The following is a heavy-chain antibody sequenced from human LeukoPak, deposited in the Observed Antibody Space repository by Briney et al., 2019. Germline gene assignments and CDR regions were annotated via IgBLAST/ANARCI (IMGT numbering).Heavy chain of an antibody. CDR2: ISAYNGNT. D-gene: IGHD6-13*01. J-gene: IGHJ4*02. CDR3: ARGRYSSSWYHPSPFDY. Sequence: ASVKVSCKASGYTFTSYGTSWVRQAPGQGLEWMGWISAYNGNTNYAQKLQGRVTMTTDTSTSTAYMELRSLRSDDTAVYYCARGRYSSSWYHPSPFDYWGQGTLVTVSS. V-gene: IGHV1-18*01. CDR1: GYTFTSYG.